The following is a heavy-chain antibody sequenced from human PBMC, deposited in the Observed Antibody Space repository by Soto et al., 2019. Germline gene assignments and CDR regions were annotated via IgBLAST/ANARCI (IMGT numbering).Heavy chain of an antibody. J-gene: IGHJ4*02. D-gene: IGHD4-17*01. CDR3: ARDPSDYILPFDY. V-gene: IGHV4-59*01. Sequence: QVQLQESGPGLVKPSETLSLTCTVSGGSISPYYWSWIRQPPGKGLEWIGWIYYSGSTNYNPTLKSRVTISVDTSKNQFSLNLSSVTAADTAVYYCARDPSDYILPFDYWGLGTLVTVSS. CDR2: IYYSGST. CDR1: GGSISPYY.